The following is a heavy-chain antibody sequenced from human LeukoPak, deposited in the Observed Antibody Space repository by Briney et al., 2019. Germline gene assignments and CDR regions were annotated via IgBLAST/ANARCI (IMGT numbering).Heavy chain of an antibody. Sequence: PGGSLRLSCAASGFTFSSYGMHWVRQAPGKGLEWVAFIRYGGSNKYYADSVKGRFTISRDNSKNTLYLQMNSLRAEDTAVYYCAKDSDIVVVPAAPPDAFDIWGQGTMVTVSS. CDR1: GFTFSSYG. V-gene: IGHV3-30*02. J-gene: IGHJ3*02. D-gene: IGHD2-2*01. CDR2: IRYGGSNK. CDR3: AKDSDIVVVPAAPPDAFDI.